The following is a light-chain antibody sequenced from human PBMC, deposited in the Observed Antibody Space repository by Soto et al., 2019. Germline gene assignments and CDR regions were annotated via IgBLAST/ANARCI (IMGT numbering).Light chain of an antibody. J-gene: IGKJ5*01. CDR3: HQRNK. V-gene: IGKV3-11*01. Sequence: VLIHSPATLSLSPGERSTLSCRASQFLSSYLAWYQQKPGQPPRLLIYDTSNRAAGISARFSGSRSGTDFILTISSLEPEDFAVYFCHQRNKFGQGTRLEIK. CDR1: QFLSSY. CDR2: DTS.